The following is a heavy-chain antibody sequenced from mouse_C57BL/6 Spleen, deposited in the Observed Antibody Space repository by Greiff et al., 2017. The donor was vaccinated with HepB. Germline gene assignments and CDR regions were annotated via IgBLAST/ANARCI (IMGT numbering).Heavy chain of an antibody. CDR1: GYSITSGYY. CDR2: ISYDGSN. V-gene: IGHV3-6*01. CDR3: ARDPFAY. J-gene: IGHJ3*01. Sequence: EVQLVESGPGLMKPSQSLSLTCSVTGYSITSGYYWNWIRQFPGNKLEWMGYISYDGSNNYNPSLKNRISITRDTSKNQFFLKLNSVTTEDTATYYCARDPFAYWGQGTLVTVSA.